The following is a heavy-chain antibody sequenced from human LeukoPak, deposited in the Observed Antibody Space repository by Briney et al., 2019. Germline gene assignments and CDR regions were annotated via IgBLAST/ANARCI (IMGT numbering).Heavy chain of an antibody. J-gene: IGHJ6*02. V-gene: IGHV3-23*01. Sequence: GGSLRLSCAASGFTFSSYAMSWVRQAPGKGLEWVSAISGSGGSTYYADSVKGRFTISRDNSKNTLYLQMNSLRAEDTAVYYCARDRGYSSSWYEVGVDYYGMDVWGQGTTVTVSS. D-gene: IGHD6-13*01. CDR2: ISGSGGST. CDR3: ARDRGYSSSWYEVGVDYYGMDV. CDR1: GFTFSSYA.